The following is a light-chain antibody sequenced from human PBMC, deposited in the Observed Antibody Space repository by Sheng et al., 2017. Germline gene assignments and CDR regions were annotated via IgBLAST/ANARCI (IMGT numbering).Light chain of an antibody. J-gene: IGKJ4*01. CDR2: DAS. V-gene: IGKV1-39*01. CDR1: QSITTY. Sequence: DIQMTQSPSSLSASVGDTVTITCRASQSITTYLNWYQQIPGKVPKLLIYDASSLQRGVPSRFSGSGSGTDFTLTISSLQPEDFATYYCQQSYSTLTFGGGTKVEIK. CDR3: QQSYSTLT.